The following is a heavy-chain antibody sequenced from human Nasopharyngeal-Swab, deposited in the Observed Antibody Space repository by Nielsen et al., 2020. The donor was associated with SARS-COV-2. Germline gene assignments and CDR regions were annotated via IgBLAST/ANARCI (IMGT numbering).Heavy chain of an antibody. D-gene: IGHD6-13*01. CDR2: IYYSGSS. Sequence: SETLSLTCAVSGGSISSSSYYWVWIRQPPGKGLEWIGSIYYSGSSYYNPSLNSRVTISVDTSKNQFSLKLSSVTAAETAVYYCVGGSWYGDYYYYYGMDVWGQGTTVTVSS. J-gene: IGHJ6*02. CDR3: VGGSWYGDYYYYYGMDV. CDR1: GGSISSSSYY. V-gene: IGHV4-39*07.